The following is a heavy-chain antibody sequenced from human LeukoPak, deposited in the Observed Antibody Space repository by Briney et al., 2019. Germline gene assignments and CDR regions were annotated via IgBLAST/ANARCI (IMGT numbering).Heavy chain of an antibody. V-gene: IGHV6-1*01. Sequence: SQTLSLTFAISGDTVSSNSAAWNWLRQSPSRGLEWLGRTYYRSKWLHEYALSVESRISINPDTSKNQFSLQLNSVTPEDTAVYYCARNLSPDFDYWGQGTLVTVSS. CDR3: ARNLSPDFDY. CDR2: TYYRSKWLH. J-gene: IGHJ4*02. CDR1: GDTVSSNSAA. D-gene: IGHD1-14*01.